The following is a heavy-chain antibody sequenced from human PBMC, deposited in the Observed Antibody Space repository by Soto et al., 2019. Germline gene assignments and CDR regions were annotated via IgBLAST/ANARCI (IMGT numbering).Heavy chain of an antibody. D-gene: IGHD2-15*01. CDR1: GYTLTELS. V-gene: IGHV1-24*01. CDR3: ATFPYCSGGSCTNIRGGAFDY. J-gene: IGHJ4*02. Sequence: ASVRVSCKVSGYTLTELSMHWVRQAPGKGLEWMGGFDPEDGETIYAQKFQGRVTMTEDTSTDTAYMELSSLRSEDTAVYYCATFPYCSGGSCTNIRGGAFDYWGQGMLVTVSS. CDR2: FDPEDGET.